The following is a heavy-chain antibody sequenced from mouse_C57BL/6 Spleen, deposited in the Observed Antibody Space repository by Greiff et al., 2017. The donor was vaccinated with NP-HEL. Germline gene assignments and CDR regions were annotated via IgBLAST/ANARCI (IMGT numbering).Heavy chain of an antibody. Sequence: QVQLQQSGPELVKPGASVKISCKASGYAFSSSWMNWVKQRPGKGLEWIGRIYPGDGDTNYNGKFKGKATLTADKSSSTAYMQLSSLTSEDSAVYFCARRSPDYYDYLFDYWGQGTTLTVSS. CDR2: IYPGDGDT. CDR3: ARRSPDYYDYLFDY. CDR1: GYAFSSSW. D-gene: IGHD2-4*01. J-gene: IGHJ2*01. V-gene: IGHV1-82*01.